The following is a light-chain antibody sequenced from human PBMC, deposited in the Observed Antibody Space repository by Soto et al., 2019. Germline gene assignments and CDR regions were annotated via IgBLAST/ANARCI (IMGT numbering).Light chain of an antibody. V-gene: IGKV3-20*01. CDR3: QQYGDLPWT. CDR2: GAS. Sequence: ALTQSPGTLSSSPGERATLSCRASQSVSSSYLAWYQQKPGQAPRLLIYGASSRATGIPDRFSGSGSGTDFTLTINRLEPEDVAVYYCQQYGDLPWTFGEGTKVEI. CDR1: QSVSSSY. J-gene: IGKJ1*01.